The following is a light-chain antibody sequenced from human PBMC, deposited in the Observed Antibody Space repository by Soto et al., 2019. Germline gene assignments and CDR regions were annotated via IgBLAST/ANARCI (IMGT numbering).Light chain of an antibody. Sequence: SYELTQPPSVSVAPGKTARITCGGNNIGSKSVHWYQQKPGQAPVLVTYYDSDRPSGIPERFSGSNSGNTATLTISRVEAGDEADYYCQVWDSSSDLQGVFGGGTKLTVL. J-gene: IGLJ2*01. CDR1: NIGSKS. V-gene: IGLV3-21*04. CDR3: QVWDSSSDLQGV. CDR2: YDS.